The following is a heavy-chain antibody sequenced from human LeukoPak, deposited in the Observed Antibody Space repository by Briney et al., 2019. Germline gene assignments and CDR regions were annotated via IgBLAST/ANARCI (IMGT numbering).Heavy chain of an antibody. D-gene: IGHD4-17*01. CDR3: ARPNYGSHWGYFDY. CDR2: ISYDGSDK. CDR1: GFTFSTYS. V-gene: IGHV3-30*04. J-gene: IGHJ4*02. Sequence: GGSLRLSCAASGFTFSTYSMHWVRQAPGKGLQWVAVISYDGSDKCYADSVKGRFTISRDNSKSTVYLQMSTLTAEDTAVYYCARPNYGSHWGYFDYWGQGTLVTVSS.